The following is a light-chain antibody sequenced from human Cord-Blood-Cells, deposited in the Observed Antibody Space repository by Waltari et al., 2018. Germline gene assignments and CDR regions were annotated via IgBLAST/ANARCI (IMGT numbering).Light chain of an antibody. CDR2: EGS. CDR1: SSDVGSYNI. Sequence: QSALTQPASVSGSPGQSITISCTGTSSDVGSYNIVSWYQQHPGKAPKLSIYEGSKRPAGVSNRFSGSKSGNTASLTICGRQAEDEADYYCCSYAGSSTWVFGGGTKLTVL. CDR3: CSYAGSSTWV. J-gene: IGLJ3*02. V-gene: IGLV2-23*01.